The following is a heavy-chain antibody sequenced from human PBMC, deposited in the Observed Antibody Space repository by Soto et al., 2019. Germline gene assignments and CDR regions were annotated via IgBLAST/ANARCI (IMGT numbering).Heavy chain of an antibody. D-gene: IGHD6-13*01. J-gene: IGHJ5*02. Sequence: ASVKVSCKASGGTFSSYAISWVRQAPRQGLEWMGGIIPIFGTANYAQKFQGRVTITADESTSTAYMELSSLRSEDTAVYYCARVGPGYSSSWYQGWFDPWGQGTLVTVSS. CDR1: GGTFSSYA. CDR3: ARVGPGYSSSWYQGWFDP. CDR2: IIPIFGTA. V-gene: IGHV1-69*13.